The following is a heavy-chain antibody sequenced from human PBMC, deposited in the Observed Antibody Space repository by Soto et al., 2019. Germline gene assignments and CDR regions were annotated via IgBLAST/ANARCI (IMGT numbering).Heavy chain of an antibody. CDR1: GFTFSSYA. J-gene: IGHJ4*02. V-gene: IGHV3-23*01. Sequence: EVQLLESGGGLVQPGESLRLSCAASGFTFSSYAMSWVRQAPGKGLEWVSVISGSDDSTYYADSVKGRFTIARDNSKNTLYLQMNSLRAEDTAVYYFAKRSSSSTFAYWGQGTLVTVSS. D-gene: IGHD6-6*01. CDR3: AKRSSSSTFAY. CDR2: ISGSDDST.